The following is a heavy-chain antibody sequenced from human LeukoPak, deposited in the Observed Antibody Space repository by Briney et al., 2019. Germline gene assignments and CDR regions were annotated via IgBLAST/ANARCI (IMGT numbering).Heavy chain of an antibody. D-gene: IGHD5-24*01. CDR1: GFSLSLYS. CDR2: ISSTSRTI. CDR3: ARDLGDGYNYALAY. Sequence: GGSLRLSCAASGFSLSLYSMNWVRQAPGKGLEWVSYISSTSRTIYYAESVKGRFTISRDNPKNSLHLQMNRLRAEDTAVYYCARDLGDGYNYALAYWGQGALVTVSS. V-gene: IGHV3-48*04. J-gene: IGHJ4*02.